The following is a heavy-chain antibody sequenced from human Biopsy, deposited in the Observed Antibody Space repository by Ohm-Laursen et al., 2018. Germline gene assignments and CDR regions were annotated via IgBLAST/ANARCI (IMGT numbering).Heavy chain of an antibody. CDR2: IIPMFGTT. Sequence: VSSVKVSCKSSRVTFISYAVSWVRQAPGQGLEWMGGIIPMFGTTNYAQKFQGRLSITADKSTTAAYLELSGLRSEDTAVYYCSSHVTYNFNGGLNYWGHETLVTVSS. V-gene: IGHV1-69*06. CDR3: SSHVTYNFNGGLNY. CDR1: RVTFISYA. D-gene: IGHD1-14*01. J-gene: IGHJ4*01.